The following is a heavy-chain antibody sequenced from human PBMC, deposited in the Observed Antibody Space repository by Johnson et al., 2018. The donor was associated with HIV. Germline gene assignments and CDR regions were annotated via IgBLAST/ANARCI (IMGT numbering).Heavy chain of an antibody. CDR1: GFTFSSYA. CDR3: ARGYGGNYDAFDI. CDR2: ISYDGSNK. J-gene: IGHJ3*02. D-gene: IGHD4-23*01. Sequence: VQLVESGGGLKQPGGSLRLSCAASGFTFSSYAMHWVRQAPGKGLEWVAVISYDGSNKYYADSVKGRFTISRDNSKNTLYLQMNSLRAEDTAVYYCARGYGGNYDAFDIWGQGTMVTVSS. V-gene: IGHV3-30*04.